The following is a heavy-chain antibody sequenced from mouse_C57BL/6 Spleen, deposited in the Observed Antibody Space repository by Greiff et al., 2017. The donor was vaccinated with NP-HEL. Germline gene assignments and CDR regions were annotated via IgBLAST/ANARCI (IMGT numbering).Heavy chain of an antibody. D-gene: IGHD1-1*01. CDR1: GYTFTDYY. CDR3: ASSDYYGSSHYFDY. V-gene: IGHV1-19*01. CDR2: INPYNGGT. Sequence: VQLQQSGPVLVKPGASVKMSCKASGYTFTDYYMNWVKQSHGKSLEWIGVINPYNGGTSYNQKFKGKATLTVDKSSSTAYMELNSLTSEDSAVYYCASSDYYGSSHYFDYWGQGTTLTVSS. J-gene: IGHJ2*01.